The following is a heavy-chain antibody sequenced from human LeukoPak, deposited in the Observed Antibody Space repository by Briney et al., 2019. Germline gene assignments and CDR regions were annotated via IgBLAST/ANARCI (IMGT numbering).Heavy chain of an antibody. Sequence: SGPTLVKPTQTLTLTCTFSGFSLSTSGVGVGWIRQPPGKALEWLALIYWDDDKRYSPSLKSRLTITKDTSKNQVVLTMTNMDPVDTATYYCAHMLLDSVGANENWFDPWGQGTLVTVSS. D-gene: IGHD1-26*01. CDR1: GFSLSTSGVG. J-gene: IGHJ5*02. CDR2: IYWDDDK. V-gene: IGHV2-5*02. CDR3: AHMLLDSVGANENWFDP.